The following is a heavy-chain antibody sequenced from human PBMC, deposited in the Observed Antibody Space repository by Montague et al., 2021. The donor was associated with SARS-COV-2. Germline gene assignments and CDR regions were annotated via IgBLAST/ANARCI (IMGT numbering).Heavy chain of an antibody. Sequence: SETLSPTCAVYGGSVSDYYWSWIRQPPGKGLEWIGEINHSGRNNXNPXLKSRVTTSVDTSKNQFSLKLTSVTAADTAVYYCARGPRITMIVVVITDIWFDPWGQGTLVTVSS. D-gene: IGHD3-22*01. V-gene: IGHV4-34*01. CDR3: ARGPRITMIVVVITDIWFDP. CDR2: INHSGRN. CDR1: GGSVSDYY. J-gene: IGHJ5*02.